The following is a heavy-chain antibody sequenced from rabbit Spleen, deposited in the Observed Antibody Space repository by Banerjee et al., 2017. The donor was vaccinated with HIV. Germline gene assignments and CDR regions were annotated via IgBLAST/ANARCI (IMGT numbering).Heavy chain of an antibody. Sequence: QSLEESGGDLVKPGASLTLTCTASGFSFSYSDYMCWVRQPPGKGPEWIACIYTSSDNTWYASWVNGRFTISKTSSTTVTLQLNSLTAADTATYFCARDLVSVIGWNFNLWGQGTLVTVS. V-gene: IGHV1S40*01. CDR1: GFSFSYSDY. CDR3: ARDLVSVIGWNFNL. CDR2: IYTSSDNT. J-gene: IGHJ4*01. D-gene: IGHD1-1*01.